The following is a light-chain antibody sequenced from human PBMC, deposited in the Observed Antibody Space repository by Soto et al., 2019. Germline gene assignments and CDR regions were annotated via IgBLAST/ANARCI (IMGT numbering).Light chain of an antibody. CDR2: GAS. Sequence: EIVLTQSPGTLPLSPGERATLSCRASQSVSSGYLAWYQQKPGQAPRLLIYGASTRATGIPNRFSGSGSGTDFTLTISRLEPEDFAVYYCQQYGSSPWTFGQGTKVEIK. CDR1: QSVSSGY. CDR3: QQYGSSPWT. J-gene: IGKJ1*01. V-gene: IGKV3-20*01.